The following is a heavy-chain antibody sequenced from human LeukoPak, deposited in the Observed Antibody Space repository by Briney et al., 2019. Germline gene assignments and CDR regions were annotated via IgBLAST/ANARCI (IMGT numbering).Heavy chain of an antibody. D-gene: IGHD3-22*01. CDR2: IYHSGST. V-gene: IGHV4-30-2*01. CDR3: ARGHYYDSSDYPDAFDI. CDR1: GGSISSGGYS. J-gene: IGHJ3*02. Sequence: SETLSLTCAVSGGSISSGGYSWSWIRQPSGKGLEWIGYIYHSGSTYYNPSLKSRVTISVDRSKNQFSLKLSSVTAADTAVYYCARGHYYDSSDYPDAFDIWGQGTMVTVSS.